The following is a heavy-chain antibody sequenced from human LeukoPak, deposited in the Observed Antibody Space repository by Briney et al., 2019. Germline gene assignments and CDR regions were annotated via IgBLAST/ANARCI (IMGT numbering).Heavy chain of an antibody. V-gene: IGHV3-21*01. CDR2: ISSSSSYI. D-gene: IGHD2-21*01. CDR1: GFTFSSYS. J-gene: IGHJ4*02. Sequence: GRSLRLSCAASGFTFSSYSMNWVRQAPGKGLKWVSSISSSSSYIYYADSVKGRFTISRDNAKNSLYLQMNSLRAEDTAVYYCARAPGYCGGDCYSDYWGQGTLVTVSS. CDR3: ARAPGYCGGDCYSDY.